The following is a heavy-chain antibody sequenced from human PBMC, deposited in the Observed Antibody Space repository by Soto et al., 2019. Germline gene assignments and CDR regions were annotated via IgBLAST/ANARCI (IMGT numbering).Heavy chain of an antibody. CDR2: ISGSGDSP. D-gene: IGHD3-16*01. Sequence: GGSLRLSCAASGFTFSNYAISWVRQAPGKGLEWVSIISGSGDSPYYADSVKGRFTISRDNSRNTLYLQMNSLRAGDSAKYYCAKGGTGGLYLLDLGGRGTL. CDR1: GFTFSNYA. CDR3: AKGGTGGLYLLDL. V-gene: IGHV3-23*01. J-gene: IGHJ4*02.